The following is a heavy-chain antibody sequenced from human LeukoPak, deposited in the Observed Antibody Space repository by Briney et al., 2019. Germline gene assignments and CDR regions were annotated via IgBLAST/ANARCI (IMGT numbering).Heavy chain of an antibody. CDR3: ARVQQPSGIQGYYYGMDV. CDR2: VSVTGNT. D-gene: IGHD6-13*01. CDR1: GFPFNIYS. V-gene: IGHV3-23*01. Sequence: PGGSLRLSCATSGFPFNIYSMSWVRQAPGKGLEWVSAVSVTGNTYYADSVKGRFTVSRDNAKNSLYLQMNSLRAEDTAVYYCARVQQPSGIQGYYYGMDVWGQGTTVTVSS. J-gene: IGHJ6*02.